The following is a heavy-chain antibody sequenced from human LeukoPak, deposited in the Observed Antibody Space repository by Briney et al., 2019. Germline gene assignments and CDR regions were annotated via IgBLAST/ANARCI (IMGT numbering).Heavy chain of an antibody. Sequence: GGSLRLSCAASGFTFSSYGMHWVRQAPGKGLEWVASINQDGREENYVDSVKGRFTISRDNAKNSLYLQMNSLRAEDTAVYYCAKGERGYSYGYSINFDYWGQGTLVTVSS. D-gene: IGHD5-18*01. V-gene: IGHV3-7*01. J-gene: IGHJ4*02. CDR1: GFTFSSYG. CDR3: AKGERGYSYGYSINFDY. CDR2: INQDGREE.